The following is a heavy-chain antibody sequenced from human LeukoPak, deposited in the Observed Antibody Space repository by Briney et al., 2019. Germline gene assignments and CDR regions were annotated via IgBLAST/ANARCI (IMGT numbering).Heavy chain of an antibody. CDR2: TYYRSRWYN. V-gene: IGHV6-1*01. J-gene: IGHJ4*02. CDR1: GDSVSSNSAT. D-gene: IGHD3-22*01. Sequence: SQTLSLTCDISGDSVSSNSATWNWIRQSPSRGLEWLGRTYYRSRWYNDYAVSVTTRVTINPDTSKNQFSLQLNSVTPEDTAVYFCARGNLDSGGHYFGYWGQGTLVTVSS. CDR3: ARGNLDSGGHYFGY.